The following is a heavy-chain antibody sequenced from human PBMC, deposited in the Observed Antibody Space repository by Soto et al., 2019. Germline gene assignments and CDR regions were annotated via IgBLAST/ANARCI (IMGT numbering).Heavy chain of an antibody. Sequence: PSVKVSCKASGYTFTSYGISWVRQAPGQGLEWMGWISAYNGNTNYAQKLQGRVTMTTDTSTSTAYMELRSLRSDDTAVYYCARDRGPYSYGSSGMDVWGQGTTVTVSS. CDR1: GYTFTSYG. CDR2: ISAYNGNT. D-gene: IGHD5-18*01. CDR3: ARDRGPYSYGSSGMDV. J-gene: IGHJ6*02. V-gene: IGHV1-18*01.